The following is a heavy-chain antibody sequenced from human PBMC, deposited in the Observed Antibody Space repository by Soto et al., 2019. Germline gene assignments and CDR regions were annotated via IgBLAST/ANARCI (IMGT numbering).Heavy chain of an antibody. V-gene: IGHV4-39*01. CDR1: GGSISSSSYY. CDR2: IYYSGST. CDR3: ARQGRLERRSLDY. D-gene: IGHD1-1*01. Sequence: QLQLQESGPGLVKPSETLSLTCTVSGGSISSSSYYWGWIRQPPGKGLEWIGSIYYSGSTYYNPSLKSRVTISVDTSKNQFSLKLSSVTAADTAVYYCARQGRLERRSLDYWGQGTLVTVSS. J-gene: IGHJ4*02.